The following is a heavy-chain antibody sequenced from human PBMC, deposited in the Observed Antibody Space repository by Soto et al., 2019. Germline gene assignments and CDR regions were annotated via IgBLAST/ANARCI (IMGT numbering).Heavy chain of an antibody. CDR2: IYSGGST. CDR1: GFTVSSNY. CDR3: ARDRGGYGPNYYYYGMDV. J-gene: IGHJ6*02. D-gene: IGHD5-12*01. V-gene: IGHV3-53*01. Sequence: EVQLVESGGGLNQPGGSLRLSCAASGFTVSSNYMSWVRQAPGKGLEWVSVIYSGGSTYYADSVKGRFTISRDNSKNTLYLQMNSLRAEDTAVYYCARDRGGYGPNYYYYGMDVWGQGTTVTVSS.